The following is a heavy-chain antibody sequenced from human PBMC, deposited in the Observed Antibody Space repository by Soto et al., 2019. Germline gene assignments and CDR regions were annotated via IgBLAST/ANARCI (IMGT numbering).Heavy chain of an antibody. Sequence: QITLKESGPTLVKPTQTLTLTCTFSGFSLSTSGVGVGWIRQPPGKALECLALIYGNDDKRYSPSLKNRLTITKDTSKNQVVITMTNMDPVDTATYYSTHSGVTYYYGPGNDYAMHHWGQGTLVTVSS. D-gene: IGHD3-10*01. CDR2: IYGNDDK. J-gene: IGHJ4*02. V-gene: IGHV2-5*01. CDR3: THSGVTYYYGPGNDYAMHH. CDR1: GFSLSTSGVG.